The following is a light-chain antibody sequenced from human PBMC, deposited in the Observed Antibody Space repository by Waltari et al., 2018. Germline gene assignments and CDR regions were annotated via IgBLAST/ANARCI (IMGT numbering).Light chain of an antibody. CDR3: QQCYNTPPGT. CDR2: AAS. CDR1: QNISKF. Sequence: DIQMTQSPSSLSAFVGDRVTIPCRASQNISKFVNWYQQKPGKAPRLLIFAASTLQSGVPSTFSGSASGTDFTLTISSLQPDDFATYYCQQCYNTPPGTFGQGTKVEIK. J-gene: IGKJ1*01. V-gene: IGKV1-39*01.